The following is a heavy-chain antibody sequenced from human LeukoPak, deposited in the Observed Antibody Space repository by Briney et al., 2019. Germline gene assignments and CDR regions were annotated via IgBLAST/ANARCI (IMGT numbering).Heavy chain of an antibody. CDR3: ARDHFGSLDS. V-gene: IGHV4-34*01. D-gene: IGHD3-10*01. Sequence: SETLSLTCAVYVGSFSGYYWSWIRQPPGKGLEWIGEINHSGSTNYNPSLKSRVTISVDTSKNQFSLTLTSVTAADTAVYFCARDHFGSLDSWGQGILVTVSS. J-gene: IGHJ4*02. CDR1: VGSFSGYY. CDR2: INHSGST.